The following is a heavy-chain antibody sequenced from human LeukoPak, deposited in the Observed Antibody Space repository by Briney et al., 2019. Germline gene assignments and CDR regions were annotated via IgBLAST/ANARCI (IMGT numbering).Heavy chain of an antibody. CDR2: IKQDGSEK. J-gene: IGHJ1*01. V-gene: IGHV3-7*01. CDR3: ARDRVSIQH. Sequence: GGSLRLSCAASGFTFSSYWISWVRQAPGKGLEWVANIKQDGSEKYYVDSVKGRFTISRDNAKNSLYLQMNSLRAEDTAVYYCARDRVSIQHWGQGTLVTVSS. D-gene: IGHD5/OR15-5a*01. CDR1: GFTFSSYW.